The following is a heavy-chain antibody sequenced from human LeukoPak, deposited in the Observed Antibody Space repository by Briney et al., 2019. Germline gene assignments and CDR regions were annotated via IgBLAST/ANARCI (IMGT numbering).Heavy chain of an antibody. J-gene: IGHJ3*02. D-gene: IGHD3-22*01. Sequence: ASVKVSCKASGYTFTGYYMHWVRQAPGQGLEWMGWINPSSGGTNYAQKFQGRVTMTRDTSISTAYMELSRLRSDGTAVYYCARTTSGYYYDSSGYAGAFDIWGQGTMVTVSS. CDR3: ARTTSGYYYDSSGYAGAFDI. CDR1: GYTFTGYY. V-gene: IGHV1-2*02. CDR2: INPSSGGT.